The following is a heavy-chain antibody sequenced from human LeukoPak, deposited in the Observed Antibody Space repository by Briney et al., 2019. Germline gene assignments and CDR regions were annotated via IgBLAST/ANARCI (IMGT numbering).Heavy chain of an antibody. Sequence: GSLRLSCAASGFTFSSYAMQWVRQAPGGGVEYVSAISSNGGSPYHANSVKGRLNTSRETSKNSLYLQMGSRRAEDMAVYYCTTSVGAGGLFDDGGQGTLVTVSS. CDR1: GFTFSSYA. CDR3: TTSVGAGGLFDD. CDR2: ISSNGGSP. D-gene: IGHD1-26*01. V-gene: IGHV3-64*01. J-gene: IGHJ4*02.